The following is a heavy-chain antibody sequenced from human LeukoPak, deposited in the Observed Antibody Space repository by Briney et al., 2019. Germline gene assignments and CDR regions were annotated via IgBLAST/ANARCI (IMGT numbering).Heavy chain of an antibody. CDR1: GGSISSYY. Sequence: PSETLSLTCTVSGGSISSYYWSWIRQPPGKGLEWIGYIYYSGSTNYNPSLKSRVTISVDTSKNQFSLKLSSVTAADTAVYYCARATARMIYYDSSGYLEDDYWGQGTLVTVSS. V-gene: IGHV4-59*01. CDR3: ARATARMIYYDSSGYLEDDY. J-gene: IGHJ4*02. D-gene: IGHD3-22*01. CDR2: IYYSGST.